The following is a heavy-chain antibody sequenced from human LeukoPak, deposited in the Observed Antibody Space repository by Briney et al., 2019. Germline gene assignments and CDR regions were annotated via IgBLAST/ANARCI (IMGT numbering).Heavy chain of an antibody. Sequence: HPGGSLRLSCAASGFTFSSYGMHWVRQAPGKGLEWVSVIYSGGSTYYADSVKGRFTISRDNSKNTLYLQMNSLRAEDTAVYYCARDDYYEDWGQGTLVTVSS. V-gene: IGHV3-53*01. CDR3: ARDDYYED. J-gene: IGHJ4*02. CDR1: GFTFSSYG. CDR2: IYSGGST.